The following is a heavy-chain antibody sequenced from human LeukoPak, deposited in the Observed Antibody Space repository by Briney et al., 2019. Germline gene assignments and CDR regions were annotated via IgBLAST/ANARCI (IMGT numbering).Heavy chain of an antibody. J-gene: IGHJ6*02. CDR3: AGERDYKYYYYGMDV. D-gene: IGHD3-16*01. V-gene: IGHV3-7*01. CDR2: IKQDGSEK. Sequence: SGGSLRLSCAASGFTFSSYWMSWVRQAPGKGLEWVANIKQDGSEKYYVDSVKGRFTISRDNAKNSLYLQMNSLRAEDTAVYYCAGERDYKYYYYGMDVWGQGTTVTVSS. CDR1: GFTFSSYW.